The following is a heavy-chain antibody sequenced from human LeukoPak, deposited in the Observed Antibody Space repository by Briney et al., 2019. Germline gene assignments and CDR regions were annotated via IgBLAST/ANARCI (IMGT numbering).Heavy chain of an antibody. J-gene: IGHJ4*02. CDR1: GFTFSNNA. CDR2: VSSNGGST. CDR3: VSTYHYDSSGYYPFDY. Sequence: GESLRLSCSASGFTFSNNAMHWVRQAPGKGLEYVSGVSSNGGSTDYADSVKGRFTISRDNSKNTLYLQMSSLRAEDTAVYYCVSTYHYDSSGYYPFDYWGQGTLVTVSS. V-gene: IGHV3-64D*08. D-gene: IGHD3-22*01.